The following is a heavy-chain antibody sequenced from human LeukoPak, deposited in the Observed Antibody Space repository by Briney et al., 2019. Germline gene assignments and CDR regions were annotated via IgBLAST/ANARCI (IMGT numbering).Heavy chain of an antibody. J-gene: IGHJ5*02. D-gene: IGHD3-3*01. Sequence: SVEVSCKASGGTFSSYAISWVRQAPGQGLEWMGGIIPIFGTANYAQKFQGRVTITADESTSTAYMELSSLRSEDTAVYYCAREAITIFGVVRTQTTYGPHRFDPWGQGTLVTVSS. CDR2: IIPIFGTA. CDR3: AREAITIFGVVRTQTTYGPHRFDP. CDR1: GGTFSSYA. V-gene: IGHV1-69*13.